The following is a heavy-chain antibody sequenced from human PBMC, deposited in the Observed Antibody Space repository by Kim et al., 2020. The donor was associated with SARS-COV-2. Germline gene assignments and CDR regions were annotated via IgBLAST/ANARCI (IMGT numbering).Heavy chain of an antibody. CDR1: GGSFSGYY. V-gene: IGHV4-34*01. CDR3: ARGEMRFDP. CDR2: INHSGST. Sequence: SETLSLTCAVYGGSFSGYYWSWIRQPPGKGLEWIGEINHSGSTNYNPSLKSRVTISVDTSKNQFSLKLSSVTAADTAVYYCARGEMRFDPWGQGTLVTVSS. J-gene: IGHJ5*02.